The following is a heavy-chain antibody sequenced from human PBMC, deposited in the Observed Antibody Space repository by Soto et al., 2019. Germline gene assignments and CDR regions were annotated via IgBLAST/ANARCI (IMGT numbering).Heavy chain of an antibody. CDR3: AKTLRGGSYTDRVFDF. V-gene: IGHV1-46*02. D-gene: IGHD1-26*01. Sequence: QVQLVQSGAEVKKPGASVRVSCKASGYTFNRYFMHWVRQAPGQGLEWMGMINPSGGGTRYGQRFKGRLTMTRDTSTSTVYMELSSLRSEDTAVYYCAKTLRGGSYTDRVFDFWGQGTLVTVSS. CDR1: GYTFNRYF. CDR2: INPSGGGT. J-gene: IGHJ4*02.